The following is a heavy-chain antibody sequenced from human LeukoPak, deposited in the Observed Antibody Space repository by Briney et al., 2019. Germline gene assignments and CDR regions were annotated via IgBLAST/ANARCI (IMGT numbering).Heavy chain of an antibody. J-gene: IGHJ3*02. CDR3: ARDVGRRDGYNLRAFDI. Sequence: PGGSLRLSCAASGFTFSSYWMHWVRQAPGKGLVWVSRINSDGSSTNYADSVKGRFTISRDNAKNTLYLQMNSLRAEDTAVYYCARDVGRRDGYNLRAFDIWGQGTMVTVSS. D-gene: IGHD5-24*01. CDR1: GFTFSSYW. V-gene: IGHV3-74*01. CDR2: INSDGSST.